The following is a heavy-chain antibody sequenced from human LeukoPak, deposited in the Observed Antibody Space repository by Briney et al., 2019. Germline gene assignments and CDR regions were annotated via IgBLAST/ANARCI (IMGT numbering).Heavy chain of an antibody. CDR1: GGSFSGYY. D-gene: IGHD3-10*01. J-gene: IGHJ4*02. CDR3: ARKGYGSGSYYNSPIDY. V-gene: IGHV4-34*01. Sequence: SETLSLTCAVYGGSFSGYYWSWIRQPPGKGLEWIGEINHSGSTNYNPSLKSRVTISVDTSKNQFSLKLSSVTAADTAVYYCARKGYGSGSYYNSPIDYWGQGTLVTVSS. CDR2: INHSGST.